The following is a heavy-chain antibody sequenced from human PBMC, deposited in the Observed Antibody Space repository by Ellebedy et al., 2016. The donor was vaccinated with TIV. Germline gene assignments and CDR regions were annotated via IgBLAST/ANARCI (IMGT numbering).Heavy chain of an antibody. CDR1: GFSFSRYA. CDR2: ISGSGGST. V-gene: IGHV3-23*01. J-gene: IGHJ4*02. Sequence: GESLKISCAASGFSFSRYAMSWVRQAPGKGLEWVSGISGSGGSTYYAGSVKGRFTISRDNAKNSVSLQMDSLRTDDTAVYYCASDPTTYLRSGHFDSWGQGILVTVSS. CDR3: ASDPTTYLRSGHFDS. D-gene: IGHD3-3*01.